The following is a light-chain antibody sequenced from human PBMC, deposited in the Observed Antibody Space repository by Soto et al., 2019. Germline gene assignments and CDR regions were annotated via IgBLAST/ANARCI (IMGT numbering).Light chain of an antibody. CDR1: QGISSY. V-gene: IGKV1-8*01. J-gene: IGKJ3*01. CDR3: QQLNSYPQT. Sequence: AIRMTQSPSSFSASTGDRVTITCRASQGISSYLAWYQQKQGKAPKLLIYAASSLQSGVPSRFSGSISGTEGTITISSLQPEDGATYYCQQLNSYPQTFGPGTKVDIK. CDR2: AAS.